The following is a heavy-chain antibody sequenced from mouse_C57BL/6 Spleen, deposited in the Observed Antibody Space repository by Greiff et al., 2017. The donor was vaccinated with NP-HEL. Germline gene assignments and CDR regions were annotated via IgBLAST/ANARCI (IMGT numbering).Heavy chain of an antibody. CDR2: IDPENGDT. J-gene: IGHJ2*01. CDR3: TAYDGYSDLDY. D-gene: IGHD2-3*01. CDR1: GFNIKDDY. V-gene: IGHV14-4*01. Sequence: VQLQQSGAELVRPGASVKLSCTASGFNIKDDYMHWVKQRPEQGLEWIGWIDPENGDTEYASKFQGKATLTADTSSNTAYLQLSSLTSEDTAGYYCTAYDGYSDLDYWGQGTTLTVSS.